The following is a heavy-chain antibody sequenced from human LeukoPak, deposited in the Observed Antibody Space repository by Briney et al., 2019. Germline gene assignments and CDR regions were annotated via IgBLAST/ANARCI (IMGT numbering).Heavy chain of an antibody. V-gene: IGHV3-66*01. J-gene: IGHJ6*03. CDR1: GFTVSSNY. CDR3: AKAKVDIVVVPAARGYYYMDV. D-gene: IGHD2-2*03. CDR2: IYSGGST. Sequence: GGSLRLSCAASGFTVSSNYMSWVRQAPGKGLEWVSVIYSGGSTYYADSVKGRFTISRDNSKNTLYLQMNSLRAEDTAVYYCAKAKVDIVVVPAARGYYYMDVWGKGTTVTVSS.